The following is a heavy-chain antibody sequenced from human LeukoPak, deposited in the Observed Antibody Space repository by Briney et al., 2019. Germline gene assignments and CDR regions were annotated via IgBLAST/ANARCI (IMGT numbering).Heavy chain of an antibody. D-gene: IGHD2-15*01. CDR1: GFTVSSNY. V-gene: IGHV3-53*01. Sequence: GGSLRLSCAASGFTVSSNYMSWVRQAPGKGLEWVSVIYSGGSTYYADSVKGRFTISRDNSKNTLYLQMNSLRAEDTAVYYCATTDCSGGSCYSFDYWGQGTLVTVSS. J-gene: IGHJ4*02. CDR3: ATTDCSGGSCYSFDY. CDR2: IYSGGST.